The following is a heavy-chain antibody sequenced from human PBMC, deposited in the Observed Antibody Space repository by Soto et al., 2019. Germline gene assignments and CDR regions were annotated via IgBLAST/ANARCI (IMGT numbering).Heavy chain of an antibody. V-gene: IGHV3-48*01. J-gene: IGHJ2*01. Sequence: GESLKISCAASGFTFSSYSMNWVRQAPGKGLEWVSYISSSSTIYYADSVKGRFTISRDNAKNSLYLQMNSLRAEDTAVYYCARDYDGDYDNWYFDLWGRGTLVTVSS. CDR1: GFTFSSYS. D-gene: IGHD4-17*01. CDR2: ISSSSTI. CDR3: ARDYDGDYDNWYFDL.